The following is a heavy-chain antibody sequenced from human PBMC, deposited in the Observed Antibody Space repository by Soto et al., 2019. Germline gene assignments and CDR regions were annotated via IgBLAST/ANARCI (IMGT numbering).Heavy chain of an antibody. CDR2: ISGSGSAT. CDR1: GFSFSTYA. J-gene: IGHJ4*02. Sequence: GSLRLSCAASGFSFSTYAMGWVRQAPGKGLEWVSAISGSGSATYYADPVKGRFTISRDNSKDTLYLQMNSLRAGDTAVYYCAKFIKGTGPNVIYDSWGQGSLVTVSS. V-gene: IGHV3-23*01. D-gene: IGHD7-27*01. CDR3: AKFIKGTGPNVIYDS.